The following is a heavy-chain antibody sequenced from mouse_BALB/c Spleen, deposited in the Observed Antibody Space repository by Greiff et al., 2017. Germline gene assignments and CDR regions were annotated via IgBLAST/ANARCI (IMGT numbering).Heavy chain of an antibody. D-gene: IGHD1-1*01. V-gene: IGHV14-3*02. Sequence: VQLQQSGAELVQPGASVKLSCTASGFTIKDSYMHWVKQRPEQGLEWIGRIDPANGNTKYDPKFQGKATITADTASNTAYLQLSSLTSEDTAVYYCAPYGSSLGFAYWGQGTLVTVSA. CDR2: IDPANGNT. CDR1: GFTIKDSY. J-gene: IGHJ3*01. CDR3: APYGSSLGFAY.